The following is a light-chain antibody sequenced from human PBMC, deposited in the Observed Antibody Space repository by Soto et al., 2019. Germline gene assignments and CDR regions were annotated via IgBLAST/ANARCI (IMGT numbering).Light chain of an antibody. J-gene: IGKJ1*01. CDR1: QSISSW. CDR3: QQYNSL. Sequence: DIQMTQSPSTLSASVGDRVTITCRASQSISSWLAWYQQKPGKAPKLLIYDASSLESGVPSRFSGSGSGTEFTLTNSSLQPDDFATYYCQQYNSLFGQGTKVDIK. CDR2: DAS. V-gene: IGKV1-5*01.